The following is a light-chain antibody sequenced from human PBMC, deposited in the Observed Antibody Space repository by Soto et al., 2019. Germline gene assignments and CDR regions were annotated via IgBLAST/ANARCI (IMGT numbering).Light chain of an antibody. CDR1: QSVSSNY. V-gene: IGKV3-20*01. CDR3: QQYDNSIT. J-gene: IGKJ5*01. Sequence: EIVLTQSPDTVSLSPGETATLSCRASQSVSSNYLAWYQQKPGQAPRLLIYGASSRATGIPDRFSGSGSGTDFTLTISRLEPEECAGVDGQQYDNSITFGQGTRLEI. CDR2: GAS.